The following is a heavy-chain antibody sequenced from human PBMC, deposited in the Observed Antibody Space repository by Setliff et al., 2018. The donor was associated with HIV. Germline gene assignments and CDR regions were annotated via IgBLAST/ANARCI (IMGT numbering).Heavy chain of an antibody. V-gene: IGHV3-33*01. Sequence: SGGSLRLSCAASGFTFSSYGMHWVRQAPGKGLEWVAVIWYDGSNKYYADSVKGRFTISRDNSKNTLYLQMNSLRAEDTAVYYCARDLGIGGAFNIWGQGTMVTVSS. J-gene: IGHJ3*02. CDR2: IWYDGSNK. CDR3: ARDLGIGGAFNI. CDR1: GFTFSSYG. D-gene: IGHD3-16*01.